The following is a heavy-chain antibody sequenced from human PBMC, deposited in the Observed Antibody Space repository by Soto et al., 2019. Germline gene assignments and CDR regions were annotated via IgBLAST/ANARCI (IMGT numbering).Heavy chain of an antibody. CDR2: ISESGETA. CDR3: VKTNYDFWSGIHR. CDR1: GFTFNKYA. D-gene: IGHD3-3*01. Sequence: GGSLRLSCAASGFTFNKYAMGWVRQAPGKGLEWVSIISESGETAHYADSVTGRFTISRDNSKDTLDLQMNTLRAADTAIYYCVKTNYDFWSGIHRWGQGTPVTVSS. J-gene: IGHJ4*02. V-gene: IGHV3-23*01.